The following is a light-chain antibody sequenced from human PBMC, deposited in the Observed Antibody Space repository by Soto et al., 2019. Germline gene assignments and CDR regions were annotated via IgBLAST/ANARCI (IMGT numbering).Light chain of an antibody. CDR3: CSYAGTYTRV. Sequence: QSALTQPRSVSGSPGRSLTISCTGTSSDVGGYNYVSWFQQHPGKAPKLMIYDVSKRPSGVPDRFSGSKPGNTASLTISGLQPEDEADYYCCSYAGTYTRVFGGGTKLTVL. V-gene: IGLV2-11*01. CDR1: SSDVGGYNY. J-gene: IGLJ2*01. CDR2: DVS.